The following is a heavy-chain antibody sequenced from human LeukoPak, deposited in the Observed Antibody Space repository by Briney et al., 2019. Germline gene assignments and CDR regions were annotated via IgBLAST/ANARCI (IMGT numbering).Heavy chain of an antibody. V-gene: IGHV4-34*01. CDR2: INHSGST. D-gene: IGHD3-10*01. CDR3: ATGGRNYGSGRIRGSYWFDP. CDR1: GGSFSGYY. Sequence: SETLSLTCAVYGGSFSGYYWSWIRQPPRKGLEWIGEINHSGSTNYNPSLKSRVTISVDTSKNQFSLKLSSVTAADTAVYYCATGGRNYGSGRIRGSYWFDPWGQGTLVTVSS. J-gene: IGHJ5*02.